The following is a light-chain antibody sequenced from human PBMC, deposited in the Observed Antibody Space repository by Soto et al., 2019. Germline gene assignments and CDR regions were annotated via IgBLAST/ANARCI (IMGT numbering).Light chain of an antibody. CDR1: QTVSNNY. J-gene: IGKJ1*01. V-gene: IGKV3-20*01. CDR2: GAS. CDR3: QQYSLSPWT. Sequence: DIVLTQSPGTLSFSPGERATLSCRARQTVSNNYLAWYQQRPGQAPWLLIYGASSRATGIPDRFVGSGSGTDCSLTIDILETEDLAMDHCQQYSLSPWTFVQGTKVQLK.